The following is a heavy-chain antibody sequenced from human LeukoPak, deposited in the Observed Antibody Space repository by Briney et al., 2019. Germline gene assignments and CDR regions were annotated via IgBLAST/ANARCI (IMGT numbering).Heavy chain of an antibody. CDR3: ARSGSKNSSSWYDAFDI. J-gene: IGHJ3*02. V-gene: IGHV3-7*01. D-gene: IGHD6-13*01. Sequence: GGSLRLSFAASGFTFSSYWMSWVRQAPGKGLEWVANIKQDGSEKCYVDSVKGRFTISRDNAKNSLYLQMNSLRAEDTAVYYCARSGSKNSSSWYDAFDIWGQGTMVTVSS. CDR2: IKQDGSEK. CDR1: GFTFSSYW.